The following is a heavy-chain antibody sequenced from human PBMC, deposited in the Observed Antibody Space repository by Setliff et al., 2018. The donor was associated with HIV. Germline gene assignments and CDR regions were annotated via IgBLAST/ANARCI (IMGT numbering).Heavy chain of an antibody. D-gene: IGHD2-8*02. CDR2: INPNNGDT. Sequence: ASVKVSCKASGYTFTNYYVHWVRQAPGQGLEWMGWINPNNGDTDYPQKFQGRVTMTRVTSITTAYIDLSGLTSDDTAVHYCARGKFRSTWSLFADYFFDSWGQGTLVTVSS. CDR1: GYTFTNYY. V-gene: IGHV1-2*02. J-gene: IGHJ4*02. CDR3: ARGKFRSTWSLFADYFFDS.